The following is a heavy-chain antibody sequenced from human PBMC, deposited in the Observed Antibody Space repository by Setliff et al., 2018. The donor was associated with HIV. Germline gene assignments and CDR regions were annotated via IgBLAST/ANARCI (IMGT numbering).Heavy chain of an antibody. CDR3: ARRDRSGFYYWYFDP. Sequence: SETLSLTCTVSGDPIFIGGYYWSWIRQHPGGGLEWIGYIYHTGKTYYNPSLQSRIIMSLDMSQNQFSLKLSSVTAADTAVYYCARRDRSGFYYWYFDPWGRGTLVTVSS. J-gene: IGHJ2*01. D-gene: IGHD3-22*01. V-gene: IGHV4-31*03. CDR1: GDPIFIGGYY. CDR2: IYHTGKT.